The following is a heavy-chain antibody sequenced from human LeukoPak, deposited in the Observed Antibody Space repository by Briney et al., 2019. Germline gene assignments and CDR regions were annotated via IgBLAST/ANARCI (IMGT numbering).Heavy chain of an antibody. Sequence: GGSLRLSWAASGFTFSSYWMQWVRQAPGKWLVWVSRIHGDGSSTSYPDSVKGRFTISRDNAKNTLYLQMTSLRAEDTAVYYCARDGQDIVVVVAATPCGWFDPWGQGTLVTVSS. J-gene: IGHJ5*02. V-gene: IGHV3-74*01. CDR1: GFTFSSYW. CDR3: ARDGQDIVVVVAATPCGWFDP. D-gene: IGHD2-15*01. CDR2: IHGDGSST.